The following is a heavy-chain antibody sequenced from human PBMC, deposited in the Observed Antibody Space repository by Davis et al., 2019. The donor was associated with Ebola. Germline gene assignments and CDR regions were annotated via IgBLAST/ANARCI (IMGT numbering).Heavy chain of an antibody. CDR1: GDTLSSYA. CDR3: ARGPSVATAHYFDY. V-gene: IGHV1-69*06. CDR2: IIPLFGTT. D-gene: IGHD2-21*02. J-gene: IGHJ4*02. Sequence: AASVKVSCKAVGDTLSSYAMTGVRQAPGQGLEWMGGIIPLFGTTNYDQKFRGRVMITADKSPRIAYMGLNSLTSEDTAVYYCARGPSVATAHYFDYWGQGTLVTVSS.